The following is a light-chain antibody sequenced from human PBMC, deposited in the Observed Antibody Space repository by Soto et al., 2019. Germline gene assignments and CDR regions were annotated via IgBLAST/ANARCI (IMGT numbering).Light chain of an antibody. V-gene: IGLV1-47*01. CDR2: RNN. CDR1: SSNIGSNH. J-gene: IGLJ2*01. Sequence: QSALTQPPSASGTPGQRVTISCSGSSSNIGSNHVYWYQQLPGTAPKLLIYRNNQRPSGVPDRVSGSKSGTSASLAISGLRSEDEADYYCAACDDSLSGVVFGGGTQLTVL. CDR3: AACDDSLSGVV.